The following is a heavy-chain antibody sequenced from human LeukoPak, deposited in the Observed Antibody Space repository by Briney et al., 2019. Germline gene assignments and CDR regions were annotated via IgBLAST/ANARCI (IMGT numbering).Heavy chain of an antibody. Sequence: SETLSLTCTVSGGSISSGSYYWSWIRQPAGKGLEWIGRIYTSGSTNYNPSLKSRVTISVDTSKNQFSLKLSSVTAADTAVYYCAREGNYYDSSGYYQSIDYWGQGTLVTVSS. CDR1: GGSISSGSYY. V-gene: IGHV4-61*02. CDR2: IYTSGST. CDR3: AREGNYYDSSGYYQSIDY. J-gene: IGHJ4*02. D-gene: IGHD3-22*01.